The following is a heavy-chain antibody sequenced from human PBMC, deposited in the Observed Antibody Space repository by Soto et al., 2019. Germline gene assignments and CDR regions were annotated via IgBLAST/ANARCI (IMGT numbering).Heavy chain of an antibody. Sequence: GGSLRLSCAASGFTFSSYAMSWVRQAPGKGLEWVSAISGSGGSTYYADSVKGRFTISRDNSKNTLYLQMNSLRAEDTAVYYCAKSLRFLEWYPETYYMDVWGKGTTVTVSS. CDR1: GFTFSSYA. D-gene: IGHD3-3*01. J-gene: IGHJ6*03. V-gene: IGHV3-23*01. CDR3: AKSLRFLEWYPETYYMDV. CDR2: ISGSGGST.